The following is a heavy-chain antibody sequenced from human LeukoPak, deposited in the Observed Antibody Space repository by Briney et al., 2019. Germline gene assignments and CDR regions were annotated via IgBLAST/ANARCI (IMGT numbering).Heavy chain of an antibody. CDR3: ARLQVAKPGEEH. CDR2: IIPIFGTA. V-gene: IGHV1-69*13. CDR1: GGTFSSYA. Sequence: ASVKVSCKASGGTFSSYAISWVRQAPGQGLEWMGGIIPIFGTANYAQKFQGRVTITADESTSTAYMELSSLRSEDTAVYYCARLQVAKPGEEHWGQGTLVTVSS. J-gene: IGHJ1*01. D-gene: IGHD3-10*01.